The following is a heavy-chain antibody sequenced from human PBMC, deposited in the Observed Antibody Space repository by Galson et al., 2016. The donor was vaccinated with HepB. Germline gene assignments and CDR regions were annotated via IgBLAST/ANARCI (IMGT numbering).Heavy chain of an antibody. CDR3: ARRETDYSEYFQH. J-gene: IGHJ1*01. Sequence: SVKVSCKASGYTFTSYAMHWVRQAPGQRLEWMGWINAGNGDTKYSQRFQGRVTITRDTSASTAYMELSGLGSEDTAVYYCARRETDYSEYFQHWGQGTLVTVSS. D-gene: IGHD4/OR15-4a*01. V-gene: IGHV1-3*01. CDR2: INAGNGDT. CDR1: GYTFTSYA.